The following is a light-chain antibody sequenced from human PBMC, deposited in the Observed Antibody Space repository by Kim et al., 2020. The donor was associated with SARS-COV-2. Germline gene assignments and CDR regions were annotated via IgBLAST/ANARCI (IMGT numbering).Light chain of an antibody. V-gene: IGKV3-15*01. CDR1: QSVSNN. CDR2: GAS. Sequence: SPRERATLSCGASQSVSNNVAWYQQKPGQDPRLLIYGASTRTTGIPARFSGSGYGTEFTLTISSLQSEDVAVYYCQQYNDWLPWTFGQGTKVDIK. J-gene: IGKJ1*01. CDR3: QQYNDWLPWT.